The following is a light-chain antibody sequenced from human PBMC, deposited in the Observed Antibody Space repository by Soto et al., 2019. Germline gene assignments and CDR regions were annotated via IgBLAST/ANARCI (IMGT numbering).Light chain of an antibody. Sequence: EVVLTQSPGTLSLSPGARATLSCRASQFVSSTYLAWYQQRPGQAPRLLIYGASSRATGIPDRFSGGVSETDFTLTISRLESEDSAVYYCQQYGISPFTFGGGTKVEI. CDR3: QQYGISPFT. CDR2: GAS. V-gene: IGKV3-20*01. J-gene: IGKJ4*01. CDR1: QFVSSTY.